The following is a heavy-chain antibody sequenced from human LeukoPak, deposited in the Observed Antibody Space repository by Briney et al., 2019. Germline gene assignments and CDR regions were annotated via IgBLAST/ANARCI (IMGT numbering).Heavy chain of an antibody. V-gene: IGHV3-23*01. CDR3: AKDRRSGSYQPSKSEYYFDY. CDR1: GFTFSSYA. CDR2: ISGCCGST. Sequence: PGGSLRLFCAASGFTFSSYAMSWVRQAPGKGLEWVSAISGCCGSTYYEDSVKGRFTISRDNSKNTLYQQMNSLRAEDTAVYYCAKDRRSGSYQPSKSEYYFDYWGQGTLVTVSS. D-gene: IGHD1-26*01. J-gene: IGHJ4*02.